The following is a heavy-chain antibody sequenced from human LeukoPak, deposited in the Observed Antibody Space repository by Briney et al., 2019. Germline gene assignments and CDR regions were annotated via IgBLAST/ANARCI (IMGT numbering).Heavy chain of an antibody. CDR2: ISSSSSYI. V-gene: IGHV3-21*01. Sequence: GGSLRLSCAASGFTFSTYSMNWVRQAPGKGLEWVSSISSSSSYIHYADSVKGRLTISRDNAKNSLFLQMNSLRAEDTAVYYCAGINDYGDPTGAFDIWGQGTMVTVSS. J-gene: IGHJ3*02. CDR3: AGINDYGDPTGAFDI. CDR1: GFTFSTYS. D-gene: IGHD4-17*01.